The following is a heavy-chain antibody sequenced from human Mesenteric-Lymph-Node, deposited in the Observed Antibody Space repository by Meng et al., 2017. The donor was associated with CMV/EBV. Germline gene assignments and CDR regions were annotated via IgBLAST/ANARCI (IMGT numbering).Heavy chain of an antibody. D-gene: IGHD3-3*01. V-gene: IGHV5-51*01. J-gene: IGHJ4*02. CDR2: IYPGDSDT. CDR3: ARHAKHYDFWSGYGKIDY. Sequence: YSFTSYWIGWVRQMPGKGLEWMGIIYPGDSDTRYSPSFQGQVTISADKSISTAYLQWSSLKASDTAMYYCARHAKHYDFWSGYGKIDYWGQGTLVTVSS. CDR1: YSFTSYW.